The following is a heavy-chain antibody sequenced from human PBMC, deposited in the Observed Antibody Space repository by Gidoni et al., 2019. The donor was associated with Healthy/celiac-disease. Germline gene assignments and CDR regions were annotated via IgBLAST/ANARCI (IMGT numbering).Heavy chain of an antibody. CDR3: AREDCSSTSCYDYYYMDV. CDR1: GYSITSYW. Sequence: EVQLVQSGAEVKKPGESLRISWKGSGYSITSYWISWVRQMPGKGLEWMGRIDPRDSYTNYSPSCQGHVTISADKSISTAYLQWSSLKASATAMYYCAREDCSSTSCYDYYYMDVWGKGTTVTVSS. D-gene: IGHD2-2*01. CDR2: IDPRDSYT. V-gene: IGHV5-10-1*03. J-gene: IGHJ6*03.